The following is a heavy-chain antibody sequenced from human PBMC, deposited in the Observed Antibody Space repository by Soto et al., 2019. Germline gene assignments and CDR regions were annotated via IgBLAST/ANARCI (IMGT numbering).Heavy chain of an antibody. CDR1: GYTFTSYG. CDR3: ARASDGYRSGWYVGYFDY. D-gene: IGHD6-19*01. Sequence: QVQLVQSGAEVKKPGASVKVSCKASGYTFTSYGISWVRQAPGQGLEWMGWIRAYNGYTHYAQKFQGRVTITTDTSTSTAYMELRSLISDDSAVYYCARASDGYRSGWYVGYFDYWGQGTLVTVSS. V-gene: IGHV1-18*04. CDR2: IRAYNGYT. J-gene: IGHJ4*02.